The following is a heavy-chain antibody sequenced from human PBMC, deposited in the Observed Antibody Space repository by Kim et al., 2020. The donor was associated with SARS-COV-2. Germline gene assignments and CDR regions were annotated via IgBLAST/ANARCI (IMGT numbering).Heavy chain of an antibody. CDR3: AREDYSSGWYERDNWFDP. Sequence: GESLKISCKGSGYSFTSYWIGWVRQMPGKGLEWMGIIYPGDSDTRYSPSFQGQVIISVDKSISTAYLQWISLKASDTAMYYCAREDYSSGWYERDNWFDPWGRGTLVTVSS. J-gene: IGHJ5*02. CDR2: IYPGDSDT. V-gene: IGHV5-51*01. D-gene: IGHD6-19*01. CDR1: GYSFTSYW.